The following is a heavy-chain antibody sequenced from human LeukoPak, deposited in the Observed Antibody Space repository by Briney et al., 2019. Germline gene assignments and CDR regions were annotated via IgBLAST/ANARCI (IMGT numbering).Heavy chain of an antibody. CDR1: GGSITSTNY. V-gene: IGHV4-4*02. Sequence: PSGTLSLTCGVPGGSITSTNYWTWVRQPPGKGLEWIGEVNLQGSTNYNPSLMGRVAISVDMSENHISLQLTSVTAADTAVYCAREGGPYRPLDYSGQGTLVTVSS. CDR3: AREGGPYRPLDY. J-gene: IGHJ4*02. CDR2: VNLQGST.